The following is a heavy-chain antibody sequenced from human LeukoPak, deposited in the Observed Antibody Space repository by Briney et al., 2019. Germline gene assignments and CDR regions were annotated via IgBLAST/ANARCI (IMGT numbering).Heavy chain of an antibody. J-gene: IGHJ3*02. Sequence: SETLSLICTVSGGSISSSSYYWGWIRQPPGKGLEWIGSIYYSGSTYYNLSLKSRVIISIDTSKNQFSLMLSSVTATDTAVYYCARGLSFEAYDIWGQGTMVTVSS. CDR2: IYYSGST. CDR3: ARGLSFEAYDI. CDR1: GGSISSSSYY. V-gene: IGHV4-39*01. D-gene: IGHD2-21*01.